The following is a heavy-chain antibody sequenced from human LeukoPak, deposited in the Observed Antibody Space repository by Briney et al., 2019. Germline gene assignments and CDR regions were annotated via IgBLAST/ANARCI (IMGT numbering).Heavy chain of an antibody. CDR2: ILPIFGTA. D-gene: IGHD6-19*01. CDR3: ARSFLSCGWYHDR. CDR1: GGTFSTYM. V-gene: IGHV1-69*13. J-gene: IGHJ5*02. Sequence: ASVKVSCTASGGTFSTYMICWVREAPGQGLEWMGGILPIFGTANYAPEFQGRVTVTADESTSTAYMELSSLRSEDTAVYYCARSFLSCGWYHDRCGEGGLVTVSS.